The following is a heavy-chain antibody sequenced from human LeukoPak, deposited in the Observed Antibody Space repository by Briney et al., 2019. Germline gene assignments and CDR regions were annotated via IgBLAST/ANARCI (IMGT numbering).Heavy chain of an antibody. CDR1: GYTFTSYD. J-gene: IGHJ4*02. V-gene: IGHV1-69*04. Sequence: SVKVSCKASGYTFTSYDISWVRQAPGQGLEWMGRIIPILGIANYAQKIQGRVTITADKSTSTAYMELSSLRSEDTAVYYCARYSSSSGCLDYWGQGSLVTVYS. CDR3: ARYSSSSGCLDY. CDR2: IIPILGIA. D-gene: IGHD6-6*01.